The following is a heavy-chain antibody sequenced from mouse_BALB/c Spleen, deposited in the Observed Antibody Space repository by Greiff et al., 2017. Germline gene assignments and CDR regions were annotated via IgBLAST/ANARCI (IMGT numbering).Heavy chain of an antibody. CDR2: IYPGNSDT. Sequence: EVQLQQSGTVLARPGASVKMSCKASGYTFTSYWMHWVKQRPGQGLEWIGAIYPGNSDTSYNQKFKGKAKLTAVTSSNTAYLQLSSLTSEDTAVYYCARDYGYPYYFDYWGQGTTLTVSS. CDR3: ARDYGYPYYFDY. J-gene: IGHJ2*01. D-gene: IGHD1-2*01. CDR1: GYTFTSYW. V-gene: IGHV1-5*01.